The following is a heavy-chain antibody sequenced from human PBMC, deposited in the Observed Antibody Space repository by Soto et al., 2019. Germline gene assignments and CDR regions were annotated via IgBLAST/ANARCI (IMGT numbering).Heavy chain of an antibody. J-gene: IGHJ6*02. CDR3: ASVDIVVVPAAEYGMDV. CDR1: GFTFSSYW. Sequence: EVQLVESGGGLVPPGGSLRLSCAASGFTFSSYWMSWVRQAPGKGLEWVANIKQDGSEKYYVDSVKGRFTISRDNAKNSLYLQMNSLRAEDTAVYYCASVDIVVVPAAEYGMDVWGQGTTVTVSS. V-gene: IGHV3-7*05. CDR2: IKQDGSEK. D-gene: IGHD2-2*01.